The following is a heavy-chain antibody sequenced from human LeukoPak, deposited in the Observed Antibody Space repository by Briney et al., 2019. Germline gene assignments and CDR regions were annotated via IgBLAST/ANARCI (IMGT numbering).Heavy chain of an antibody. Sequence: PGGSLRLSCAASRFTFNRYAISWVRQAPRKGLEWVSSISGSGGGTCYASSVRGRFTISRDNSKDTVFLQMNGLRAEDTAMYYCAKWDENFYYMDVWGQGTTVTVSS. V-gene: IGHV3-23*01. CDR1: RFTFNRYA. CDR2: ISGSGGGT. J-gene: IGHJ6*03. D-gene: IGHD1-26*01. CDR3: AKWDENFYYMDV.